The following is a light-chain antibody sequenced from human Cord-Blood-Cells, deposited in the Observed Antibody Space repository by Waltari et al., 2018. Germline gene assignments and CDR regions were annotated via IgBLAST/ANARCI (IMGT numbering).Light chain of an antibody. V-gene: IGLV2-23*01. CDR3: CSYAGSSTWV. Sequence: QSALTQPASVSGSPGQSITISCTGTSSDVGSYNLVSWYQQHPGKAPKLMIYEGSKRPSGVSNRFSGSKSGNTASLTISGRQAEYEADYYCCSYAGSSTWVFGGGTKLTVL. CDR2: EGS. J-gene: IGLJ3*02. CDR1: SSDVGSYNL.